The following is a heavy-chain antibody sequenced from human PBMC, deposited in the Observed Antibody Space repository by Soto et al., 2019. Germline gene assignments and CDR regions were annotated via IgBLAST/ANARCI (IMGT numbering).Heavy chain of an antibody. CDR2: IIPIFGTA. D-gene: IGHD6-13*01. Sequence: SVKVSCKASGGTFSSYGISWVRQAPGQGLEWMGGIIPIFGTADYAQKFQGRVTITADEFTSTAYMELSSLRSEDTAVYYCASTGGAAVLDAFDIWGQGTMVTVSS. J-gene: IGHJ3*02. CDR3: ASTGGAAVLDAFDI. V-gene: IGHV1-69*13. CDR1: GGTFSSYG.